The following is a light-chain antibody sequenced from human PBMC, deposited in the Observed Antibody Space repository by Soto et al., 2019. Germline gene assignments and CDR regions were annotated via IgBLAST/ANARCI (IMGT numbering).Light chain of an antibody. CDR3: QQFNNYPLT. V-gene: IGKV1D-13*01. CDR2: DAS. CDR1: QDISSG. Sequence: AIQLTQSPSSLSASFLDRLTITCRASQDISSGLAWYQQKPGRAPKLLIYDASTLVSGVPSRFSGAGSGTAFTLSISSLQPEAFATYYCQQFNNYPLTFRGGTRWIS. J-gene: IGKJ4*01.